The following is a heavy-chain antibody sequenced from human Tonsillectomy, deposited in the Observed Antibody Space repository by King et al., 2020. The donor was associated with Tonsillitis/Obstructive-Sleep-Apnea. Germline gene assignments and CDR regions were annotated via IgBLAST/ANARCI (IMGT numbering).Heavy chain of an antibody. J-gene: IGHJ5*02. CDR3: ARRLVDTAMDSYNWFDP. Sequence: QLQESGPGLVKPSETLSLTCTVSGGSISSYYWSWIRQPPGKGLEWIGYIYYSGSTNYNPSLKSRVTILVDTSKNQFSLKLSSVTAADTAVYYCARRLVDTAMDSYNWFDPWGQGTLVTVSS. CDR1: GGSISSYY. CDR2: IYYSGST. D-gene: IGHD5-18*01. V-gene: IGHV4-59*01.